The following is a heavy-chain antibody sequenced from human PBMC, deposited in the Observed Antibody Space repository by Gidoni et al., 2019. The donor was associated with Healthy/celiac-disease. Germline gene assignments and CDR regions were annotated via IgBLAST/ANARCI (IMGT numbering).Heavy chain of an antibody. V-gene: IGHV4-61*02. CDR3: ARETYYYDSSGYYWSGWFDP. Sequence: QVQLQESGPGLVKPSQTLSLTCTVPGGSISSGSYYWSWIRQPAGKGLEWIGRIYTSGSTNYNPSLKSRVTISVDTSKNQFSLKLSSVTAADTAVYYCARETYYYDSSGYYWSGWFDPWGQGTLVTVSS. CDR1: GGSISSGSYY. CDR2: IYTSGST. J-gene: IGHJ5*02. D-gene: IGHD3-22*01.